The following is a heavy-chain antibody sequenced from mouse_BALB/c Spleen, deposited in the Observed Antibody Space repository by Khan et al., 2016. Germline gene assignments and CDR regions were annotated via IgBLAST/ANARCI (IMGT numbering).Heavy chain of an antibody. CDR3: ANWDWYFDV. V-gene: IGHV14-3*02. J-gene: IGHJ1*01. Sequence: VQLKQSGAELVKPGASVKLSCTASGFNIKDNYMHWVKQRPEQGLEWIGRIDPANGNTKYDPKFQGKATITADTSSNTAYLQLSSLTSEDTAVYYCANWDWYFDVWGAGTTVTVSS. D-gene: IGHD4-1*01. CDR2: IDPANGNT. CDR1: GFNIKDNY.